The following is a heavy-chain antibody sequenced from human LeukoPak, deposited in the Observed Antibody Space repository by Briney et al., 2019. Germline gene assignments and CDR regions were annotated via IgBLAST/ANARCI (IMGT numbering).Heavy chain of an antibody. CDR1: GGSMSTYY. V-gene: IGHV4-59*08. CDR3: AGASSFDY. Sequence: PSETLSLTCTVSGGSMSTYYRSWIRQPPGKGLEWIGYIFYSGSTNYSPSLKSRVTISVDTSKNQFSLKLSSVTAADTAVYYCAGASSFDYWGQGTLVTVSS. J-gene: IGHJ4*02. CDR2: IFYSGST.